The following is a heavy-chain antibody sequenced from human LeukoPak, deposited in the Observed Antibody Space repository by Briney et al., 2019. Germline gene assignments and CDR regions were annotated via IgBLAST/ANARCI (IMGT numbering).Heavy chain of an antibody. D-gene: IGHD4-17*01. J-gene: IGHJ4*02. CDR2: IYYSGST. CDR3: ARQAGGDYVDY. V-gene: IGHV4-39*01. Sequence: SETLSLTCTVSGGSISSSSYYWGWIRQPPEKGLEWIGSIYYSGSTYYNPSLKSRVTISVDTSKNQFSLKLSSVTAADTAVYYCARQAGGDYVDYWGQGTLVTVSS. CDR1: GGSISSSSYY.